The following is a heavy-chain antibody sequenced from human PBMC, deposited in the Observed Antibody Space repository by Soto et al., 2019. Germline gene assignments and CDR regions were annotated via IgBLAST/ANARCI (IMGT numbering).Heavy chain of an antibody. D-gene: IGHD2-2*01. CDR3: ARVRVVGTSSYYYYGMDV. V-gene: IGHV6-1*01. J-gene: IGHJ6*02. CDR2: TYYRSKWYN. CDR1: GDSVSSNSAA. Sequence: SQTLSLTCAISGDSVSSNSAAWNWIRQSPSRGLEWLGRTYYRSKWYNDYAVSVKSRITINPDTSKNQFSLQLNSVTPEDTAVYYCARVRVVGTSSYYYYGMDVWGQGTTVTVSS.